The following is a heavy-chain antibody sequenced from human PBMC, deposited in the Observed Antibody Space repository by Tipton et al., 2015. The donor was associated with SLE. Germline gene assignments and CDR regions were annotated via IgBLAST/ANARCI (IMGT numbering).Heavy chain of an antibody. J-gene: IGHJ4*02. CDR3: AGGSVTVNY. V-gene: IGHV4-30-4*01. CDR2: INHSGST. D-gene: IGHD4-23*01. Sequence: TLSLTCTVSGGSISSGDYYWSWIRQPPGKGLEWIGEINHSGSTNYNPSLKSRVTISVDTSKNQFSLKLSSVTAADTAVYYCAGGSVTVNYWGQGTLVTVSS. CDR1: GGSISSGDYY.